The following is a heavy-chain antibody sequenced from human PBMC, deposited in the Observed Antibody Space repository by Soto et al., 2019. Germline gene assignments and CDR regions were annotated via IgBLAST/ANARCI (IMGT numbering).Heavy chain of an antibody. CDR1: GGSISSGDYY. CDR2: IYYTGNT. V-gene: IGHV4-30-4*01. D-gene: IGHD3-10*01. J-gene: IGHJ5*02. CDR3: ARDRVRGSRTYAGFDP. Sequence: QVQLQESGPGLVKPSQTLSLTCTVSGGSISSGDYYWSWIRQPPGKGLEWLGYIYYTGNTYYNPSLKSRVTIAIDTSKYQLSLQLSSVTAADTAVYFCARDRVRGSRTYAGFDPWGQGTLVTVSS.